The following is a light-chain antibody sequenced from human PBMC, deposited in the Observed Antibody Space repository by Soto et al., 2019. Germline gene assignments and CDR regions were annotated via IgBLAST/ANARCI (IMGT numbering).Light chain of an antibody. V-gene: IGKV3-11*01. CDR3: QQRSNWLLT. CDR1: QSVNSY. Sequence: EIVLTQSPATLSLSPGERATLSCRASQSVNSYLAWYQQKPGQAPRLLIYDTSNRATGIPARFSGSGSGTDFTLTISSLEPEDFAVYYCQQRSNWLLTFGGGTKVETK. CDR2: DTS. J-gene: IGKJ4*01.